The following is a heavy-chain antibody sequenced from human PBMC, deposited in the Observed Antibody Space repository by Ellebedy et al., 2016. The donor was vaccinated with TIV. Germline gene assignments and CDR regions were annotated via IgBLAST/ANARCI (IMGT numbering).Heavy chain of an antibody. CDR2: IYYSGST. J-gene: IGHJ5*02. CDR3: ARGYFDWRLDLRGFDP. Sequence: PSETLSLTCTVSGGSISSSSSYWGWIRQPPGKGLEWIGSIYYSGSTYYNPSLKSRVTISVDTSKNQFERKRSWGTAADTAVYYCARGYFDWRLDLRGFDPWGQGTLVTVSS. V-gene: IGHV4-39*01. CDR1: GGSISSSSSY. D-gene: IGHD3-9*01.